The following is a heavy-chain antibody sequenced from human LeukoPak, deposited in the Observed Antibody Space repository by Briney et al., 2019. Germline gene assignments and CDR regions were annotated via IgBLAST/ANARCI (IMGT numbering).Heavy chain of an antibody. V-gene: IGHV5-51*01. CDR1: GYIFTTYW. CDR2: IYPGESDV. CDR3: ARIPSFDFWSGSLFYYFDY. Sequence: GASLQISCQAFGYIFTTYWIGWGRQLPGKGLECMGIIYPGESDVRYSPSFQGQVTISADKSISTAYLQWSSLKASDTAMYYCARIPSFDFWSGSLFYYFDYWGQGTLVTVSS. D-gene: IGHD3-3*01. J-gene: IGHJ4*02.